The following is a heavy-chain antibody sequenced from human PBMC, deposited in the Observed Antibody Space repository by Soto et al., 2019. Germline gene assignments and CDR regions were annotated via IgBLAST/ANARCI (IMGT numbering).Heavy chain of an antibody. CDR2: IYPGDSDT. Sequence: PGASLNISCEGCGYIYTTYCIASVRQMPGKGLEWMGIIYPGDSDTRYSPSFQGQVTISADKSINTAYLQWSSLKASDTAMYYCARGKWITSDWGHTRENYYEMDVWGQGTTVTVSS. V-gene: IGHV5-51*01. D-gene: IGHD7-27*01. CDR1: GYIYTTYC. J-gene: IGHJ6*02. CDR3: ARGKWITSDWGHTRENYYEMDV.